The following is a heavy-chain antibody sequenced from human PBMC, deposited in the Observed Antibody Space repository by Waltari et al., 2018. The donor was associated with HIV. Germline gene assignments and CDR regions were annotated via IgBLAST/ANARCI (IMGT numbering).Heavy chain of an antibody. CDR3: AKGQVAGNYYYYGMDV. D-gene: IGHD6-19*01. CDR2: ISGSGGST. J-gene: IGHJ6*02. Sequence: EVQLLESGGGLVQPGGSLRLSCAASGFTFSSYDLRWVRQDPGKGLEWVSAISGSGGSTYYADSVKGRFTISRDNSKNTLYLQMNSLRAEDTAVYYCAKGQVAGNYYYYGMDVWGQGTTVTVSS. CDR1: GFTFSSYD. V-gene: IGHV3-23*01.